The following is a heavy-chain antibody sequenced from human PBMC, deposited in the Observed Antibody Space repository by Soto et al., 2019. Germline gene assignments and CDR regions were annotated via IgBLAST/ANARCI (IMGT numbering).Heavy chain of an antibody. CDR1: GGSISSGGYY. CDR2: IYYSGST. J-gene: IGHJ5*02. V-gene: IGHV4-31*03. CDR3: ARDQRAIPLRDNWFDP. D-gene: IGHD6-25*01. Sequence: QVQLQESGPGLVKPSQTLSLTCTVSGGSISSGGYYWSWIRQHPGKGLEWIGYIYYSGSTYYNPSLTSRVTISVDTSKNQFSLKLSSVTAADTAVYYCARDQRAIPLRDNWFDPWGQGTLVTVSS.